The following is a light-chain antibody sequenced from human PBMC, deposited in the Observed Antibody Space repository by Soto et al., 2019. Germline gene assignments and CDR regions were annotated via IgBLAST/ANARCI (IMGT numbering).Light chain of an antibody. J-gene: IGLJ3*02. CDR2: DVT. V-gene: IGLV2-14*01. Sequence: QSVLTQPASVSGSPGQSITISCTGTSSDVGDYNYVSWYQLHPGKAPKLMIYDVTSRPSGVSDRFSGSKSGNTASLTVSGLQAEDEADYYCSSYTSSNSVVFGGGTKVTVL. CDR1: SSDVGDYNY. CDR3: SSYTSSNSVV.